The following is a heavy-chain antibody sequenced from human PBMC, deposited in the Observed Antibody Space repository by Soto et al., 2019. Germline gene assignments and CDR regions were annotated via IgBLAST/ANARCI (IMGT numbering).Heavy chain of an antibody. J-gene: IGHJ4*02. Sequence: QLQLQESGPGLVKPSETLSLTCTVPGRSITGSSYFWGWIRQPPGKGLEWIASIYYTGRTYYNPSLRSRVIISVDTSKNQFYLNLSSVTAADTAVYYCARFGYGDARNWGQGTLVTVSS. D-gene: IGHD4-17*01. CDR1: GRSITGSSYF. CDR3: ARFGYGDARN. CDR2: IYYTGRT. V-gene: IGHV4-39*01.